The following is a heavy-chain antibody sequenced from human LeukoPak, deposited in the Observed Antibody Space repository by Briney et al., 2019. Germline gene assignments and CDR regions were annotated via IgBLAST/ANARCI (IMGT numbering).Heavy chain of an antibody. CDR1: GYTFTSYG. CDR2: ISAYNGNT. CDR3: ARDQYDSSGYYYGSDAFDI. V-gene: IGHV1-18*01. J-gene: IGHJ3*02. D-gene: IGHD3-22*01. Sequence: ASMKVSCKASGYTFTSYGISWVRQAPGQGLEWMGWISAYNGNTNYAQKLQGRVTMTTDTSTSTAYMELRSLRSDDTAVYYCARDQYDSSGYYYGSDAFDIWGQGTMVTVSS.